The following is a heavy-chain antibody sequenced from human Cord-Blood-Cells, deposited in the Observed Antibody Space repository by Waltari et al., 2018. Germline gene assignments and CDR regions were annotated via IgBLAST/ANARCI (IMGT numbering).Heavy chain of an antibody. V-gene: IGHV1-24*01. CDR1: GSPLTELS. J-gene: IGHJ4*02. CDR3: ATRLRVVPAVDY. D-gene: IGHD2-2*01. Sequence: QVQLVQSGAEVKKPGASVKVSCKVAGSPLTELSMHWVRQAPGKGLEWMGGFDPEDGETIYAQKFQGRVTMTEDTSTDTAYMELSSLRSEDTAVYYCATRLRVVPAVDYWGQGTLVTVSS. CDR2: FDPEDGET.